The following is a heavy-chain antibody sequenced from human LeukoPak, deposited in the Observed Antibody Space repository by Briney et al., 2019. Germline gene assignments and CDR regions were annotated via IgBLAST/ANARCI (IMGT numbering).Heavy chain of an antibody. J-gene: IGHJ4*02. V-gene: IGHV3-23*01. D-gene: IGHD1-26*01. CDR3: AKAIWASTVGAAGIFFDY. CDR2: ISGSGDST. CDR1: AFTFRRYA. Sequence: PGGPLRLSCVASAFTFRRYAMSWVRQAPGKGLEWVSTISGSGDSTDYADSVKGRLAISRDNSKNTVYLQMNSLRVEDTAVYYCAKAIWASTVGAAGIFFDYWGQGILVTVSS.